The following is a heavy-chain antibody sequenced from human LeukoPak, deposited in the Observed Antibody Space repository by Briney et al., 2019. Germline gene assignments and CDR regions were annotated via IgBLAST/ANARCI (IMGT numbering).Heavy chain of an antibody. Sequence: PSETLSLTCAVYGGSFGGYSWSWIRQPPGKGLECIGEINHSGSTNYNPSLKSRVTISVDTSKNQFSLKLSSVTAADTAVYYCARSWWRRFDPWGQGTLVTVSS. CDR3: ARSWWRRFDP. J-gene: IGHJ5*02. CDR1: GGSFGGYS. V-gene: IGHV4-34*01. CDR2: INHSGST. D-gene: IGHD2-15*01.